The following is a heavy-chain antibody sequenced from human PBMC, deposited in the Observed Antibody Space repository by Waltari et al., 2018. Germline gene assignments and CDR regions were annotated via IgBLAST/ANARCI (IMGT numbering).Heavy chain of an antibody. J-gene: IGHJ3*02. CDR2: IIPIFGTA. Sequence: QVQLVQSGAEVKKPGSSVKVSCKASGGTFSSYAISWVRQAPGQGLEWMGGIIPIFGTANYAQKCQGRVTSTTDESTSTAYMELSSLRSEGTAVYYCARDRPADIVATISTGAFDIWGQGTMVTVSS. CDR3: ARDRPADIVATISTGAFDI. V-gene: IGHV1-69*05. CDR1: GGTFSSYA. D-gene: IGHD5-12*01.